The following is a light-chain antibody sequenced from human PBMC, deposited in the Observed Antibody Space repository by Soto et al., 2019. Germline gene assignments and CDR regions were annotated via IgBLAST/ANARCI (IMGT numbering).Light chain of an antibody. CDR1: SSNIGAGYD. CDR2: GNS. V-gene: IGLV1-40*01. CDR3: QSYDSSLSGSV. Sequence: QSVLTQPPSVSGAPGQRVTISCTGSSSNIGAGYDVHWYQQLPGTAPKLLIYGNSNRPSGVPDRFSGSKSSTSASLAITGLQAEDEADYCCQSYDSSLSGSVFGGGTKLTVL. J-gene: IGLJ3*02.